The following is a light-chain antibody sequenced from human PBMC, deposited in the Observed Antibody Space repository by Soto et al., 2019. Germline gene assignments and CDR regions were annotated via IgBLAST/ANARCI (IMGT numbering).Light chain of an antibody. CDR2: AAS. V-gene: IGKV1-9*01. Sequence: IQLTQSPSSLSASVGDRVTITCRASQAISSYLAWYQQKPGKAPKLLLYAASTLQSGVPSRFSGSRSGTDFTLTISSLQPEDFQTYYCQQLNDYPITCGQGTRLEIK. CDR3: QQLNDYPIT. CDR1: QAISSY. J-gene: IGKJ5*01.